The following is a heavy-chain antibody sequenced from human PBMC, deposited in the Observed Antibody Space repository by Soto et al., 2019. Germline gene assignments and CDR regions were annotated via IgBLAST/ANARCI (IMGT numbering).Heavy chain of an antibody. CDR2: IYTSGST. Sequence: PSETLSLTCTVSGGSISSYYWSWIRQPAGKGLEWIGRIYTSGSTNYNPSLKSRVTMSVDTSKNQFSLKLSSVTAADTAVYYCARGGIAATFDYYYYYGMDVWGQGTTVTVSS. V-gene: IGHV4-4*07. D-gene: IGHD2-15*01. CDR1: GGSISSYY. J-gene: IGHJ6*02. CDR3: ARGGIAATFDYYYYYGMDV.